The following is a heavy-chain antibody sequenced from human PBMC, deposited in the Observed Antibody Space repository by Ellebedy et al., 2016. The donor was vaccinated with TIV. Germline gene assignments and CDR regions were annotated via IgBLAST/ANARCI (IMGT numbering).Heavy chain of an antibody. CDR1: GGSIRGSGSY. CDR2: LLHTGSP. D-gene: IGHD1-26*01. CDR3: ARLEPAYYYAMDV. Sequence: MPSETLSLTCGVSGGSIRGSGSYWGWIRQPPGKGLEWIGSLLHTGSPYYKPSLESRVTMSIDSSKNQFSLELRSVTAADTAFYYCARLEPAYYYAMDVWGQGTTVIVSS. J-gene: IGHJ6*02. V-gene: IGHV4-39*01.